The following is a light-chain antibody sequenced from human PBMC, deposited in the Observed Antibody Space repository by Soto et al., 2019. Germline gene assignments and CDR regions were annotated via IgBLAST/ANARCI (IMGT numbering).Light chain of an antibody. CDR3: CSFTSSSTPGYV. CDR2: DVS. CDR1: ISDVGGYNS. J-gene: IGLJ1*01. Sequence: QSALAQPASVSGSPGQSIAISCAGTISDVGGYNSVSWYQQHPGKAPKLMIYDVSNRPSGVSNRFSGSKSVNTASLTISGLQAEDEDEYYCCSFTSSSTPGYVFGTGTKLTVL. V-gene: IGLV2-14*03.